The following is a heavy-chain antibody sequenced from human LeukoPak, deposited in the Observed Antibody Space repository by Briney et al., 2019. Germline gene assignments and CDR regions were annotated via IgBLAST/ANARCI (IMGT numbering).Heavy chain of an antibody. Sequence: PGGSLRLSCAASGFXFSSYWMHWVRQAPGKGLVWVSRINGDGSGTGYADSVKGRFTISRDNAKNTLYLQMNSLRAEDTAVYYCSREIRPAGTDSWGQGTLVTVSS. CDR2: INGDGSGT. J-gene: IGHJ4*02. CDR1: GFXFSSYW. D-gene: IGHD6-13*01. V-gene: IGHV3-74*01. CDR3: SREIRPAGTDS.